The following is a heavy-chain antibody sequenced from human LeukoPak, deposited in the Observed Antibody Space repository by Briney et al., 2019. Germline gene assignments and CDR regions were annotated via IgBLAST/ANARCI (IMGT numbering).Heavy chain of an antibody. CDR3: ARGITGDPFDY. CDR2: IYYSGST. V-gene: IGHV4-30-4*01. Sequence: SETLSLTCTVSGGSISSGDYYWSWIRQPPGKGLGWIGYIYYSGSTYYNPSLKSRVTISVDTSKNQFSLKLSSVTAADTAVYYCARGITGDPFDYWGQGTLVTVSS. D-gene: IGHD7-27*01. CDR1: GGSISSGDYY. J-gene: IGHJ4*02.